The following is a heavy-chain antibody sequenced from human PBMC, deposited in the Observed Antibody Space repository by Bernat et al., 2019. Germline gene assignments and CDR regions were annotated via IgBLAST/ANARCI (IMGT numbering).Heavy chain of an antibody. J-gene: IGHJ6*02. CDR2: ISSSSSTI. D-gene: IGHD4-11*01. CDR3: ARAPLQVYYYGMDV. V-gene: IGHV3-48*02. Sequence: EVQLVESGGGLVQPGGSLRLSCAASGFTFSSYSMNWVRQAPGKGLEWVSYISSSSSTIYYAESVKGRFTISRDNAKNSLYLQMNSLRDEDTAVYYCARAPLQVYYYGMDVWGQGTTVTVSS. CDR1: GFTFSSYS.